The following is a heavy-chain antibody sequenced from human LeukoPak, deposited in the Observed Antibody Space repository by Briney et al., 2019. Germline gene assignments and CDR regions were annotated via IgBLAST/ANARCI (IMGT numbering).Heavy chain of an antibody. CDR2: ISGTGRST. CDR3: AKRHLTAVQRYFDL. Sequence: GGSLRLSCAASRFTFNNYAMNWVRQAPGKELEWVSAISGTGRSTYYADSVKGRFTISRDSAKNTLYLQMNSLRAEDTAVYYCAKRHLTAVQRYFDLWGRGTLVTVSS. J-gene: IGHJ2*01. D-gene: IGHD3-9*01. CDR1: RFTFNNYA. V-gene: IGHV3-23*01.